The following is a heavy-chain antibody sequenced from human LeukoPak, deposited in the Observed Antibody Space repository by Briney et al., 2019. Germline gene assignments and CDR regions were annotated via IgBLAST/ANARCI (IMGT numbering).Heavy chain of an antibody. Sequence: ASVKVSCKASGYTFTSYAMQWVRQAPGQRLEWMGWINAGNGNTKYSQKFQGRVTITRDTSASTAYMELSSLRSEDTAVYYCARGPYGSGLDYYYYGMDVWGQGTTVTVSS. CDR3: ARGPYGSGLDYYYYGMDV. D-gene: IGHD3-10*01. V-gene: IGHV1-3*01. CDR2: INAGNGNT. J-gene: IGHJ6*02. CDR1: GYTFTSYA.